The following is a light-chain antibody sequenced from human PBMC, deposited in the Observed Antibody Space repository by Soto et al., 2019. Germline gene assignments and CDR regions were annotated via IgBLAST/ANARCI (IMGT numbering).Light chain of an antibody. V-gene: IGLV2-14*01. CDR1: SSDVGAYNY. J-gene: IGLJ2*01. CDR2: EVT. Sequence: QSVLTQPASVSGSPGQSITISCTGSSSDVGAYNYVSWYQQHPGRAPKLLIYEVTHRPSGVSGRFSGSKSGNTASLSISGLQAEDEAAYYCCSSASTSPVLFGGGTKLTVL. CDR3: CSSASTSPVL.